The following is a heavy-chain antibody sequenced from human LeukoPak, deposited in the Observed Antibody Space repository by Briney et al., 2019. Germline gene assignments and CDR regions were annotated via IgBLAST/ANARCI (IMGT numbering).Heavy chain of an antibody. V-gene: IGHV3-48*03. CDR1: GFXFSSYE. Sequence: PGGSLRLSCAASGFXFSSYEMNWVRQAPGKGLEWGSLISGSATTIYYANSLKGRFTISRDNAKSSLFLQMNSLRAEDTAVYYCARSGMDNWNNGGFDYWGQGTLVTVSS. D-gene: IGHD1/OR15-1a*01. CDR2: ISGSATTI. CDR3: ARSGMDNWNNGGFDY. J-gene: IGHJ4*02.